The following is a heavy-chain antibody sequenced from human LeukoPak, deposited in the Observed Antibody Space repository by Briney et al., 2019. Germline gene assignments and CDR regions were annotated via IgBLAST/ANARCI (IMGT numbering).Heavy chain of an antibody. D-gene: IGHD4-17*01. CDR1: GFTFSDYS. CDR2: LGTSSGSI. J-gene: IGHJ4*02. V-gene: IGHV3-48*02. CDR3: ARDHDYAFDY. Sequence: GSLRLSCAASGFTFSDYSINWVRQAPGQGLEWVSYLGTSSGSIFYADSVKGRFTISRDNAKNSLYLQMNSLRDEDTAVYYCARDHDYAFDYWGQGTLVTVSS.